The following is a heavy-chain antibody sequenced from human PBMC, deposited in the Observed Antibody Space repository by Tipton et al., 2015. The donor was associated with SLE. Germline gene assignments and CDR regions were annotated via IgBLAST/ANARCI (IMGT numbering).Heavy chain of an antibody. Sequence: SLRLSCAASGFTFSSYGMHWVRQAPGKGLEWVAFIRYDGSSKYYADSVKGRFTISRDNSKNTLYLQMNSLRAEDTAVYYCARGAGVGIAVAGNWFDPWGQGTLVTVSS. CDR3: ARGAGVGIAVAGNWFDP. CDR2: IRYDGSSK. J-gene: IGHJ5*02. D-gene: IGHD6-19*01. CDR1: GFTFSSYG. V-gene: IGHV3-30*02.